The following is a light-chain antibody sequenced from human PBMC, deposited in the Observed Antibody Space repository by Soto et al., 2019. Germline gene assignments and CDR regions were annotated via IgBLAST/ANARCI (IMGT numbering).Light chain of an antibody. J-gene: IGKJ5*01. CDR1: QSVSSSY. Sequence: EVLLTQSPGTLSLSPGERATLSCRASQSVSSSYLAWYQQKPGQAPRLLMYGTSSRATGIPDRFSGSGSGTDFTLTISRLEPEDSAVYYCQQRSNWPITFGQGTRLEI. V-gene: IGKV3D-20*02. CDR3: QQRSNWPIT. CDR2: GTS.